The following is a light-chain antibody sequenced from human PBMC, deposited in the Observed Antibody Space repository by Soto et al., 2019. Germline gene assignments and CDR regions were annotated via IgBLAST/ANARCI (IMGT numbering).Light chain of an antibody. CDR2: GAS. CDR1: QSVSDSY. CDR3: HQYGSSLPYT. V-gene: IGKV3-20*01. J-gene: IGKJ2*01. Sequence: EIVLTQSPGTLSLSPGQRATLSCRASQSVSDSYLAWYQHKPGQAPRLLFAGASNRATGTPDRFSASGSGTDFPLTISRLEPEDFAVYYCHQYGSSLPYTFGQGTNLEIK.